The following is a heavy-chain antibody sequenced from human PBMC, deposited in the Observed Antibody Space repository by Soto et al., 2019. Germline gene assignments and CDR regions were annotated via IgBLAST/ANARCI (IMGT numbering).Heavy chain of an antibody. Sequence: SETLSLTCTVSGGSIGRSNYYWGWIRQPPGKGLEWIGTIYYTGNTYYNPSLKSRVTISEDTSKNQFSLTLSSLTAADTAVYYCARDVSPVVFDIWGQGTMVTVSS. V-gene: IGHV4-39*07. CDR1: GGSIGRSNYY. D-gene: IGHD3-16*02. CDR2: IYYTGNT. J-gene: IGHJ3*02. CDR3: ARDVSPVVFDI.